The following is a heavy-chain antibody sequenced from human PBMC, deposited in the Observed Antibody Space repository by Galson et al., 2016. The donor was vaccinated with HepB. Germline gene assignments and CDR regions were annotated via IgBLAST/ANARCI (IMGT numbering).Heavy chain of an antibody. Sequence: SLRLSCAASGIIFSDHFMDWVRQAPGKGLEWVARITYKVSGYTTDYAASLRDRFTISRHDSKDSLYLQMNRLRTDDTAVYYCVMRIVGTTERGQGTLVTVSS. V-gene: IGHV3-72*01. J-gene: IGHJ4*02. CDR2: ITYKVSGYTT. D-gene: IGHD1-20*01. CDR1: GIIFSDHF. CDR3: VMRIVGTTE.